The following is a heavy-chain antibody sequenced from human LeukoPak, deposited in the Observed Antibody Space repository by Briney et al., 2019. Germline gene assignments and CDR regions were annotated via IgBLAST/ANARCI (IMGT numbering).Heavy chain of an antibody. CDR1: GFTFSIYV. Sequence: GGSLRLSCAASGFTFSIYVMTWVRQAPGKGLEWVSTVSGSGGTAYHADSVKGRFTVSRDNSRNTLYLQMNSLRVEDTAVYFCAKTTGYSDYSPFHHWGQGTLVTVSS. D-gene: IGHD4-11*01. CDR3: AKTTGYSDYSPFHH. V-gene: IGHV3-23*01. J-gene: IGHJ1*01. CDR2: VSGSGGTA.